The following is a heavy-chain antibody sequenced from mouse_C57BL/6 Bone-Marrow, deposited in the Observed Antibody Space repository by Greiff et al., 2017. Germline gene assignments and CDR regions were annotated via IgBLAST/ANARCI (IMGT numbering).Heavy chain of an antibody. V-gene: IGHV1-22*01. Sequence: EVQLQQSGPELVKPGASVKMSCKASGYTFTDYNMHWVKQSHGKSLEWIGFINPNNGGTSYNQKFKGKATLTVNKSSSTAYMELRSLTSEDSAVYYCASYYDPAWFAYWGQGTLVTVSA. CDR1: GYTFTDYN. D-gene: IGHD1-1*02. CDR3: ASYYDPAWFAY. CDR2: INPNNGGT. J-gene: IGHJ3*01.